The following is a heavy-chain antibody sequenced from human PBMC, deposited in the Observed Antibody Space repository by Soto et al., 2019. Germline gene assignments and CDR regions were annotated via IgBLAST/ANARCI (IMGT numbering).Heavy chain of an antibody. V-gene: IGHV3-66*01. Sequence: GGSLRLSCAASGVTVSSNYMSWVRQAPGKGLEWVSVIYSGGDTSYADSVKGRFTISRDNSKNTLYLQMNSLRADDTAVYFCARDAGFFDYWGQGTLVTVSS. CDR2: IYSGGDT. CDR3: ARDAGFFDY. J-gene: IGHJ4*03. CDR1: GVTVSSNY.